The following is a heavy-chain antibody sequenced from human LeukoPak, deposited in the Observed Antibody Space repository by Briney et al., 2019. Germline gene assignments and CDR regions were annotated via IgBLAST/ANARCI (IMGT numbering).Heavy chain of an antibody. Sequence: GGSLRLSCAASGFTFSNAWMSWVRQAPGKGLEWVAVIWYDGSNKYYADSVKGRFTISRDNSKNTLYLQMNSLRAEDTAVYYCAKDSGRGTEGYFDYWGQGTLVTVSS. V-gene: IGHV3-33*06. CDR3: AKDSGRGTEGYFDY. CDR2: IWYDGSNK. D-gene: IGHD1-26*01. CDR1: GFTFSNAW. J-gene: IGHJ4*02.